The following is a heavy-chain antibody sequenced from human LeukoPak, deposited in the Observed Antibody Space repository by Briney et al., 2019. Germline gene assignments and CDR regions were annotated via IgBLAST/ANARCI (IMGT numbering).Heavy chain of an antibody. D-gene: IGHD3/OR15-3a*01. CDR1: GFTFSSYA. Sequence: PGGSVTLSCAASGFTFSSYAMQWLRQAPGKGLEGVATISYDGSKTYYVDSVKGRFTISRDNSKNTLYLKMNRRRVEDTTIYYCARGPHFDFWTGGHMDVWGERTTVTVSS. J-gene: IGHJ6*03. CDR2: ISYDGSKT. V-gene: IGHV3-30*04. CDR3: ARGPHFDFWTGGHMDV.